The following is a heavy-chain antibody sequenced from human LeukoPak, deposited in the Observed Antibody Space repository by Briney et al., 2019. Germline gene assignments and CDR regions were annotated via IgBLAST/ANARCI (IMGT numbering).Heavy chain of an antibody. CDR2: ISGSGGST. CDR3: ARLHYDVLTGPFDY. J-gene: IGHJ4*02. D-gene: IGHD3-9*01. CDR1: GFTFSSYS. V-gene: IGHV3-23*01. Sequence: GGPLRLSCAASGFTFSSYSMNWVRQAPGKGLEWVSAISGSGGSTYYADSVKGRFTISRESSKNTLWLQMNSLRAEDTAVYYCARLHYDVLTGPFDYWGQGTLVTVSS.